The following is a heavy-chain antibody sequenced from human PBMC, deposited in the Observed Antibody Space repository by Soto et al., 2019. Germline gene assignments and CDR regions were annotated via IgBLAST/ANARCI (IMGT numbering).Heavy chain of an antibody. CDR3: ARVTYCSGGSCAGGWFDP. J-gene: IGHJ5*02. CDR2: IYYSGST. Sequence: QVQLQESGLGLVKPSETLSLTCTVSGGSISSYYWSWIRQPPGKGLEWIGYIYYSGSTNYNPSLKSRVAISVDTSKNQCSLKLSSVTAADTAVYYCARVTYCSGGSCAGGWFDPWGQGTLVTVSS. CDR1: GGSISSYY. V-gene: IGHV4-59*01. D-gene: IGHD2-15*01.